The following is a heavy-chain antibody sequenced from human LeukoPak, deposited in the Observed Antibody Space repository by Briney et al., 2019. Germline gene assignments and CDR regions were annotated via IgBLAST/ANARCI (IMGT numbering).Heavy chain of an antibody. CDR3: AKPELLWFGEFNYDY. CDR2: IRYDGSNK. D-gene: IGHD3-10*01. J-gene: IGHJ4*02. CDR1: GFTFSSYG. V-gene: IGHV3-30*02. Sequence: GGSLRLSCAASGFTFSSYGMHWVRRAPGKGLEWVAFIRYDGSNKYYADSVKGRFTISRDNSKNTLYLQMNSLRAEDTAVYYCAKPELLWFGEFNYDYWGQGTLVTVSS.